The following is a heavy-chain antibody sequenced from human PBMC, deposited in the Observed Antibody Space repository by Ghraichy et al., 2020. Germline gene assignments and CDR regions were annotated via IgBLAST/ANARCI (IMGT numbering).Heavy chain of an antibody. CDR1: GGSISSSSYY. D-gene: IGHD1-26*01. CDR3: ARSGVVGATTVLGY. V-gene: IGHV4-39*01. Sequence: SETLSLTCTVSGGSISSSSYYWGWIRQPPGKGLEWIGSIYYSGSTYYNPSLKSRVTISVDRSKNQFSLKLSSVTAADTAVYYCARSGVVGATTVLGYWGQGTLVTVSS. J-gene: IGHJ4*02. CDR2: IYYSGST.